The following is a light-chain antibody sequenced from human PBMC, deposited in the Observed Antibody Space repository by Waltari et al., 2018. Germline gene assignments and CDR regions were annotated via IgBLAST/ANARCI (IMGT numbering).Light chain of an antibody. CDR3: QQYNNWLYT. CDR1: QSVSSN. J-gene: IGKJ2*01. V-gene: IGKV3-15*01. Sequence: EIVMTQSPATLSVSPGERATLSCRASQSVSSNLAWYQQKPGQAPRRLIYGASTRATGIPARFSGSGSGTEFTLTISSMQSEDFAVYYCQQYNNWLYTFGQGTKLEIK. CDR2: GAS.